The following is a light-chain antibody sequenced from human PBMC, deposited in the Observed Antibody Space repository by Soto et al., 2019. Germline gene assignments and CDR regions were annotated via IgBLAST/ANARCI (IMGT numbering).Light chain of an antibody. CDR2: GAS. J-gene: IGKJ3*01. V-gene: IGKV3-20*01. Sequence: EVVLTQSPVTLSLSPGERATLSCRASQSVSSPYLAWYQQKPGQPPRLLIYGASSRATDIPDRFSGSGSGTEFTLTIARLEPEDFAMYYCQQYGSSPFTFGRGTKVDI. CDR1: QSVSSPY. CDR3: QQYGSSPFT.